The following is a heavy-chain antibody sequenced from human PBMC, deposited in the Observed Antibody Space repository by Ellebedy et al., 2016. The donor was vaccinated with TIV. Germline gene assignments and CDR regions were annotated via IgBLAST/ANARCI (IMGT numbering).Heavy chain of an antibody. CDR2: ISPYNGDA. V-gene: IGHV1-18*01. D-gene: IGHD3-9*01. CDR1: GYPFSSYG. Sequence: AASVKVSCKASGYPFSSYGISWVRQAPGQGLEWMGWISPYNGDANYAQNLHGRLTMTADTSPNTAYMELKSLIPDDTAVYYCARDRDVLTGFANWSDPWGQGTLVTVSS. CDR3: ARDRDVLTGFANWSDP. J-gene: IGHJ5*02.